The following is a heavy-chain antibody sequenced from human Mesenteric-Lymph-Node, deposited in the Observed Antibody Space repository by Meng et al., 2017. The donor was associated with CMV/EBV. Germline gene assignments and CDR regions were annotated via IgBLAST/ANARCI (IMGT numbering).Heavy chain of an antibody. Sequence: SVKVSCKASGFTFSRSAVQWVRQARGQRLEWIGWIVVGRGNTNTAQKFQKRVTITRDMATSTVYMELSSLRSDDTATYYCASGGDGGDCYGLCGLDVWGQGTTVTVSS. CDR3: ASGGDGGDCYGLCGLDV. J-gene: IGHJ6*02. D-gene: IGHD2-21*01. V-gene: IGHV1-58*01. CDR2: IVVGRGNT. CDR1: GFTFSRSA.